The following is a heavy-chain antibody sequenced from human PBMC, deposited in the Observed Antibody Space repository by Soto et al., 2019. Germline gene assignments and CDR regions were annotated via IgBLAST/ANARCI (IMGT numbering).Heavy chain of an antibody. CDR1: GFTFSSYS. V-gene: IGHV3-21*04. CDR2: ISSSSSYI. D-gene: IGHD3-22*01. CDR3: AKGLYYYDSSGYRVFDY. Sequence: GGSLRLSCAASGFTFSSYSMNWVRQAPGKGLEWVSSISSSSSYIYYADSVKGRFTISRDNSKKTVYLQMHGLRADDTAVYYCAKGLYYYDSSGYRVFDYWGQGALVTVSS. J-gene: IGHJ4*02.